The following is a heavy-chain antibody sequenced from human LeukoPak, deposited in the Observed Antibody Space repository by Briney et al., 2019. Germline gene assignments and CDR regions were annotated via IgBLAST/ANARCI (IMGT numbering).Heavy chain of an antibody. Sequence: GGSLRLSCAASGFTFSSYAMSWVRQAPGKGLEWVSAISGSGGSTYYADSVKGRFTIPRDNSKNTLYLQMNSLRAEDTAVYYCATLGMVRGNDYWGQGTLVTVSS. CDR1: GFTFSSYA. J-gene: IGHJ4*02. V-gene: IGHV3-23*01. D-gene: IGHD3-10*01. CDR3: ATLGMVRGNDY. CDR2: ISGSGGST.